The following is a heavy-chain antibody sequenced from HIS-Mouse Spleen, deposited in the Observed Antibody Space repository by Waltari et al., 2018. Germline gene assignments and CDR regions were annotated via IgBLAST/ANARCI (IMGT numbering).Heavy chain of an antibody. CDR1: GGSISSSRYY. CDR3: ARAYYYGSGSYYKGYFDY. Sequence: QLQLQESGPGLVKPSETLSLTCTVPGGSISSSRYYWGWIRQPPGKGLEWIGRIYYSGSTYYNPSLKSRVTISVDTSKNQFSLKLSSVTAADTAVYYCARAYYYGSGSYYKGYFDYWGQGTLVTVSS. J-gene: IGHJ4*02. V-gene: IGHV4-39*07. CDR2: IYYSGST. D-gene: IGHD3-10*01.